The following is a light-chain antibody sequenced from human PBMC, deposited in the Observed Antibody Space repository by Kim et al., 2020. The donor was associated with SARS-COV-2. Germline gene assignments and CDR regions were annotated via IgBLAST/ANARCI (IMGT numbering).Light chain of an antibody. Sequence: DIQMTQSPSSLSASVGDRVTIACRASQSISSYLNWYQQKPGKAPKLLIYAASSLQSGVPSRFSGSGSGTDFTLTISSLQPEAFATYYCQQSHTAPLLTFGGGTKV. V-gene: IGKV1-39*01. CDR2: AAS. J-gene: IGKJ4*01. CDR3: QQSHTAPLLT. CDR1: QSISSY.